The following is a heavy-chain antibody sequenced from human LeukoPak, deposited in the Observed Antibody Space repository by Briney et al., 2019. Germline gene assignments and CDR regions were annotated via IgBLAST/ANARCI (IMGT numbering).Heavy chain of an antibody. J-gene: IGHJ4*02. CDR3: ARDGVNTVTMDY. CDR2: INTSGAAT. CDR1: GYTFSRHY. Sequence: GASVKVSCKTSGYTFSRHYIHWVRQAPGQGLEWLGIINTSGAATRYGQNFKGRVTITRDTSASTAYMELSSLRSEDTAVYYCARDGVNTVTMDYWGQGTLVTVSS. V-gene: IGHV1-46*01. D-gene: IGHD4-17*01.